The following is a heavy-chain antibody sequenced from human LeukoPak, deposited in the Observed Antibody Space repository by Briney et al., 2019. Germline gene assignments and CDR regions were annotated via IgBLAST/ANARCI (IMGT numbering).Heavy chain of an antibody. V-gene: IGHV1-69*13. CDR1: GGTFSSYA. CDR2: IIPIFGTA. CDR3: ASGWFGDKHDY. J-gene: IGHJ4*02. Sequence: SVKVSCHASGGTFSSYAISWVRQAPGQGLEWMGGIIPIFGTANYAQKFQGRVTITPDASTSTAYMELSSLRSEDTAVYYCASGWFGDKHDYWGPGTLVTVSS. D-gene: IGHD3-10*01.